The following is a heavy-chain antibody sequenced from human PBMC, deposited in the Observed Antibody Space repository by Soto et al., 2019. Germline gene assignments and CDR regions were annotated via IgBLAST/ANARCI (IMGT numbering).Heavy chain of an antibody. V-gene: IGHV1-69*01. CDR3: ASRREPPPFAY. CDR1: GGTFSSYA. Sequence: SVKFTCKACGGTFSSYAISWVRQAPGQWLEWMGGIIPILGTANYAQKFQGRVTLPADESTATAYMELSSLRSEDTAVYYWASRREPPPFAYWGQGTLVPVSS. J-gene: IGHJ4*02. CDR2: IIPILGTA.